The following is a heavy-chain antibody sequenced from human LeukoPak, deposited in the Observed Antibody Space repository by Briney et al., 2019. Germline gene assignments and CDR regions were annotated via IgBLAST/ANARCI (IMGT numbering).Heavy chain of an antibody. Sequence: GESLKISCKGSGYSFTSYWIGWVCQMPGKGLEWMGIIYPGDSDTRYSPSFQGQVTISDDKSISTAYLQWSSLKASDTAMYYRARHSGVATIKLGMDVWGQGTTVTVSS. V-gene: IGHV5-51*01. D-gene: IGHD5-12*01. CDR3: ARHSGVATIKLGMDV. J-gene: IGHJ6*02. CDR2: IYPGDSDT. CDR1: GYSFTSYW.